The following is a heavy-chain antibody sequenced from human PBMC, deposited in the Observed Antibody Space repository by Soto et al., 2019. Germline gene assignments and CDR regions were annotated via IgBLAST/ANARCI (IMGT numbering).Heavy chain of an antibody. CDR3: ARGGYCSGGSCPYYYYYGMDV. V-gene: IGHV3-48*02. D-gene: IGHD2-15*01. CDR2: ISSSSSTI. J-gene: IGHJ6*02. CDR1: GFTFSSYS. Sequence: EVQLVESGGGLVQPGGSLRLSCAASGFTFSSYSMNWVRQAPGKGLEWVSYISSSSSTIYYADSVKGRFTISRDNAKNSLYLQINRLREQDTAVYYFARGGYCSGGSCPYYYYYGMDVWGQGTTVTVSS.